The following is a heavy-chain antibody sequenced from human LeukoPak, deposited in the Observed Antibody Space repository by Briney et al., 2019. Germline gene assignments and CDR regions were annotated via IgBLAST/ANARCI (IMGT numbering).Heavy chain of an antibody. Sequence: ASVKVSCKASGYTFTSYYMHWVRQAPGQGLEWMGMINPTGGSTSNAQKFQGRVTMTRDTSTSTVYMELSSLRSGDTAVYYCARSQYYGMDVWGQGTTVTVSS. J-gene: IGHJ6*02. V-gene: IGHV1-46*01. CDR1: GYTFTSYY. CDR2: INPTGGST. CDR3: ARSQYYGMDV.